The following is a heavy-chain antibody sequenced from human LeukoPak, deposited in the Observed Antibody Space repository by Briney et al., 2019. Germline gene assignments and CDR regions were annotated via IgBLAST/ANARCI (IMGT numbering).Heavy chain of an antibody. CDR3: ARGGPRGVDDAFDI. D-gene: IGHD2-21*01. V-gene: IGHV1-69*04. J-gene: IGHJ3*02. Sequence: GASVKVSCKASGGTFSSYAISWVRQAPGQGLEWMGRIIPILGIANYAQKFQGRVTITADKSTSTAYMELSSLRSEDTAVYYCARGGPRGVDDAFDIWGQGTMVTVSS. CDR2: IIPILGIA. CDR1: GGTFSSYA.